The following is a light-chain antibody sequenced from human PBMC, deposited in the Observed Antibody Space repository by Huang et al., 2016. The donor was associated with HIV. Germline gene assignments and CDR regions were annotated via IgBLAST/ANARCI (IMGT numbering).Light chain of an antibody. V-gene: IGKV4-1*01. CDR1: QSILHTSKKKNF. J-gene: IGKJ1*01. CDR3: QQYFSTPRT. Sequence: DIVMTQSPDSLTVSLGDRATINCKCSQSILHTSKKKNFLSWFQQKPGQPPKLLMHWASTRESGVPDRVSGSGSGTDFTLTINGLQAEDVAVYYCQQYFSTPRTFGQGTRVEIK. CDR2: WAS.